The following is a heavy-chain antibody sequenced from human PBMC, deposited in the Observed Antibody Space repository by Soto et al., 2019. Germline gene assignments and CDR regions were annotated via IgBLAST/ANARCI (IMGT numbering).Heavy chain of an antibody. CDR1: GYTFTNYY. Sequence: GASVKVSCKASGYTFTNYYIHWVRQAPGQGPEWMGIINPGDGRTTYTQKFQGRVTIIRDTSTSTVYMELSSLRSEDTAVYYCARVSGSYWPFDYWGQGTLVTVSS. D-gene: IGHD1-26*01. CDR2: INPGDGRT. V-gene: IGHV1-46*01. CDR3: ARVSGSYWPFDY. J-gene: IGHJ4*02.